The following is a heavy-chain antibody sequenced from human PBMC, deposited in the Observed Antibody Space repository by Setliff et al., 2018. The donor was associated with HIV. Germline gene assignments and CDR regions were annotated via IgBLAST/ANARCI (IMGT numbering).Heavy chain of an antibody. CDR3: ARHDPEETLSFGDLSSLANFDS. Sequence: PSETLSLTCNVSDDSISSYYWGWIRQPPGRGLEWIVSMYYSRTTYYNPSLESRVALSVDTSKNQFSLHLTSVTAADTAIYYCARHDPEETLSFGDLSSLANFDSWGQGTLVTVSS. V-gene: IGHV4-39*01. J-gene: IGHJ4*02. D-gene: IGHD3-10*01. CDR1: DDSISSYY. CDR2: MYYSRTT.